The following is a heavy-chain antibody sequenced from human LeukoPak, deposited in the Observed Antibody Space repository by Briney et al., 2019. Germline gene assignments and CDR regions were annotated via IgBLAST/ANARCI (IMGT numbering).Heavy chain of an antibody. V-gene: IGHV1-2*02. J-gene: IGHJ6*03. CDR2: INPNSGGT. D-gene: IGHD6-19*01. CDR3: ARADSSGWYPNYYYYMDV. Sequence: ASVKVSCKASGYTFTGYYMHWVRQAPGQGLEWMGWINPNSGGTNYAQKFQGRVTMTRDTSISTAYMELSRLRSDDTAVYYCARADSSGWYPNYYYYMDVWGKGTTVTVSS. CDR1: GYTFTGYY.